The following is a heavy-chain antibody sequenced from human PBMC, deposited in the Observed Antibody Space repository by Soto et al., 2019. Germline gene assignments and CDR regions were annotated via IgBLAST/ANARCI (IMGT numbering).Heavy chain of an antibody. CDR1: GYTFTGYY. Sequence: ASVKVSCKASGYTFTGYYMHWVRQAPGQGLEWMGWINPNTGSAYYADSVKGRFTISRDNSKNTLYLQMNSLRAEDTAVYYCARHGYSYGGGYFDYWGQGTLVTVSS. J-gene: IGHJ4*02. D-gene: IGHD5-18*01. CDR2: INPNTGSA. V-gene: IGHV1-2*02. CDR3: ARHGYSYGGGYFDY.